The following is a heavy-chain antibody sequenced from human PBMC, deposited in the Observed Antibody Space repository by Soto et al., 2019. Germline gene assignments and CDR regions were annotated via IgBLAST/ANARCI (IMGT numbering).Heavy chain of an antibody. V-gene: IGHV4-34*01. CDR1: GGSFSTYH. D-gene: IGHD3-9*01. CDR3: ARGGSNDWQVAFDI. J-gene: IGHJ3*02. Sequence: SETLSLTCVVSGGSFSTYHYNWIRQSPGKGLEWIGEINHSGNNNYSPDLKSRVTMSLDTSKNQFSLKLTSVTAADTAVYYCARGGSNDWQVAFDIWGQGTMVTVSS. CDR2: INHSGNN.